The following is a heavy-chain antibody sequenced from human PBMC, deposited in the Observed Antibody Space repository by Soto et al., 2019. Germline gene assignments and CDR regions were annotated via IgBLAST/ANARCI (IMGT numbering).Heavy chain of an antibody. CDR3: ARVGGYSSSSDWFDP. D-gene: IGHD6-6*01. J-gene: IGHJ5*02. CDR2: INHSGST. V-gene: IGHV4-34*01. CDR1: GGSFSGYY. Sequence: ASETLSLTCAVYGGSFSGYYWSWIRQPPGKGLEWIGEINHSGSTNYNPSLKSRVTISVDTSKNQFSLKLSSVTAADTAVYYCARVGGYSSSSDWFDPWGQGTLVTVSS.